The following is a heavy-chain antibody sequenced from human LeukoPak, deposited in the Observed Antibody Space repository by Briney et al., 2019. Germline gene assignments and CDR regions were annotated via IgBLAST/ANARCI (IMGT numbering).Heavy chain of an antibody. CDR3: ARHPRGFDY. CDR1: GYSISSGYY. CDR2: IYHSGST. Sequence: SETLSLTCTVSGYSISSGYYWGWIRQPPGKGLEWIGSIYHSGSTYYNPSLKSRVTISVDTSKNQFSLKLSSVTAADTAVYYCARHPRGFDYWGQGTLVTVSS. D-gene: IGHD3-10*01. J-gene: IGHJ4*02. V-gene: IGHV4-38-2*02.